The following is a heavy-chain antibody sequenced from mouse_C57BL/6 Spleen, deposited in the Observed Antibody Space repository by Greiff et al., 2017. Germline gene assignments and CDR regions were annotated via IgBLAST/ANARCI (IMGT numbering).Heavy chain of an antibody. J-gene: IGHJ1*01. D-gene: IGHD1-1*01. CDR2: IYPGDGDT. CDR3: ATRVRYCSGNCYFDF. V-gene: IGHV1-80*01. CDR1: GYAFSSYW. Sequence: VQLQQSGAELVKPGASVKISCKASGYAFSSYWMNWVKQRPGKGLEWIGQIYPGDGDTNYNGKFKGKGTLTADKSSSTAYMQLSSLTSDDSAVYFCATRVRYCSGNCYFDFWGPGTTVTVSS.